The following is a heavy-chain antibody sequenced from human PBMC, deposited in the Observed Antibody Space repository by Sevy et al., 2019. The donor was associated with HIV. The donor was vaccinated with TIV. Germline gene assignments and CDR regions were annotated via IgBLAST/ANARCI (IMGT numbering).Heavy chain of an antibody. CDR3: ARGGLPIWFRELLLYYFDY. Sequence: DTVKVSCKASGYTFTGYYMHWVGQAPGQGLEWMGWINPNSRGTNYAQKFQGRVTMSRDMSISTAYMELSRLRSDDTAAYHCARGGLPIWFRELLLYYFDYWGQGTMVNVSS. V-gene: IGHV1-2*02. D-gene: IGHD3-10*01. J-gene: IGHJ4*02. CDR2: INPNSRGT. CDR1: GYTFTGYY.